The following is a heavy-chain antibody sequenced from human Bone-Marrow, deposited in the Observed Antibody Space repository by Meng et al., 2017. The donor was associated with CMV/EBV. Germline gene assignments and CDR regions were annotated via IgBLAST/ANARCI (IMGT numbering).Heavy chain of an antibody. V-gene: IGHV3-7*01. CDR2: IKQDGSEK. Sequence: GESLKISCAASGFTFSSYWMSWVRQAPGKGLEWVANIKQDGSEKYYVDSVKGRFTISRDNAKNSLYLRINSLRAEDTAVYYCATIGEYSSSWYHRLDYWGQGTLVTVSS. D-gene: IGHD6-13*01. CDR3: ATIGEYSSSWYHRLDY. CDR1: GFTFSSYW. J-gene: IGHJ4*02.